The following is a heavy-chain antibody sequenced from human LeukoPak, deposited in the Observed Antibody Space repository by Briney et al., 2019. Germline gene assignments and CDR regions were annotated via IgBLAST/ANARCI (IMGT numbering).Heavy chain of an antibody. D-gene: IGHD6-13*01. J-gene: IGHJ6*03. CDR2: INHSGST. CDR3: ARGRSSSWLGGYYYYMDV. Sequence: PSETLSLTCAVYGGSFSGYYWSWIRQPPGKGLEWIGEINHSGSTNYNPSLKSRVTISVDTSKNQFSLKLSSVTAADTAVYYCARGRSSSWLGGYYYYMDVWGKGITVTVSS. CDR1: GGSFSGYY. V-gene: IGHV4-34*01.